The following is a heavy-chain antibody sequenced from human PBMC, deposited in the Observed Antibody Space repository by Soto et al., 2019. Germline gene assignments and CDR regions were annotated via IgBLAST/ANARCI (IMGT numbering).Heavy chain of an antibody. D-gene: IGHD4-4*01. CDR1: GFTFSSYS. J-gene: IGHJ4*02. CDR2: ISSSSSYI. Sequence: GGSLRLSCAASGFTFSSYSMNWVRQAPGKGLEWVSSISSSSSYIYSADSVKGRFTISRDNAKNSLYLQMNSLRAEDTAVYYCAREDYSNFDYWGQGTLVTVS. CDR3: AREDYSNFDY. V-gene: IGHV3-21*01.